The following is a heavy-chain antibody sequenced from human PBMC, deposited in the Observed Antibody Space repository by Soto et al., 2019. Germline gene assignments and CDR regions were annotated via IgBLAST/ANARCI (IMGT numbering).Heavy chain of an antibody. CDR3: ASVIQSSSTSCYDY. CDR2: ISGSGGST. J-gene: IGHJ4*02. V-gene: IGHV3-23*01. CDR1: GFTFSSYA. D-gene: IGHD2-2*01. Sequence: GGSLRLSCAASGFTFSSYAMSWVRQAPGKGLEWVSAISGSGGSTYYADSVKGRFTISRDNSKNTLYLQMNSLRAEDTAVYYCASVIQSSSTSCYDYWGQGTLVTVSS.